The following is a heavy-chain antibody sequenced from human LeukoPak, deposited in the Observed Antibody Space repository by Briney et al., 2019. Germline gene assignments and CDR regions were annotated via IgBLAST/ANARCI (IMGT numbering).Heavy chain of an antibody. Sequence: PGGSLRLSCAASGFTFSGYSMTWVRQAPGKGLEWVSLIASNGGNTYYADSVKGRFTISRDNSKNTLYLQMNSLRAEDTAVYYCARIVVVTASTFDYWGQGTLVTVSS. V-gene: IGHV3-23*01. CDR3: ARIVVVTASTFDY. CDR2: IASNGGNT. CDR1: GFTFSGYS. J-gene: IGHJ4*02. D-gene: IGHD3-22*01.